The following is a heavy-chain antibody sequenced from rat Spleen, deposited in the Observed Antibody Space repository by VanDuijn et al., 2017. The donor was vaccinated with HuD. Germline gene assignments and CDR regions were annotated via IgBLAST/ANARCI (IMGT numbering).Heavy chain of an antibody. Sequence: EVQLVESGGGQVQPGKSLKLSCVASGFTFNNYWMTWIRQAPTKGLEWVASISYDGTATYYRDSVMGRFTISRDDGESTLYLQMDSLRSEDTATYYCTTDTFYDGTYYPGGFDYWGQGVMVTVSS. V-gene: IGHV5-20*01. J-gene: IGHJ2*01. CDR1: GFTFNNYW. CDR3: TTDTFYDGTYYPGGFDY. D-gene: IGHD1-12*02. CDR2: ISYDGTAT.